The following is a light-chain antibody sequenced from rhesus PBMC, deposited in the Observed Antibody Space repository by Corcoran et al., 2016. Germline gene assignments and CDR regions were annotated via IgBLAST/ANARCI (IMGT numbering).Light chain of an antibody. J-gene: IGKJ3*01. Sequence: DIQMTQSLSSLSASVGDTVTITCRASQGISIYLNWFQQKPGKAPKLLIYDASTLESGVQSRFSGSGSGTDFPLTISSLQPEDFAAYYCLQHNGYPFTFGPGTRLDIK. CDR3: LQHNGYPFT. CDR2: DAS. V-gene: IGKV1-28*03. CDR1: QGISIY.